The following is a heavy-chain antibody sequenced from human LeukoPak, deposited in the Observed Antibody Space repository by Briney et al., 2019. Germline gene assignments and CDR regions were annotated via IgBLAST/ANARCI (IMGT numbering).Heavy chain of an antibody. J-gene: IGHJ4*02. CDR2: IYYSGST. CDR3: ARGDVLRYFDWSLFDY. CDR1: GGSISSSSYY. D-gene: IGHD3-9*01. Sequence: SETLSLTCTVSGGSISSSSYYWGWIRQPPGKGLEWIGSIYYSGSTYYNPSLKSRVTISVDTSKNQFSLKLSSVTAADTAVYYCARGDVLRYFDWSLFDYWGQGTLVTVSS. V-gene: IGHV4-39*07.